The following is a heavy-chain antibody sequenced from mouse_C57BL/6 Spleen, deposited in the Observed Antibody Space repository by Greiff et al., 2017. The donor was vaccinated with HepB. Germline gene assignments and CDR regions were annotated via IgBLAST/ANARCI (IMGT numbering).Heavy chain of an antibody. V-gene: IGHV1-50*01. Sequence: QVQLQQPGAELVKPGASVKLSCKASGYTFTSYWMQWVKQRPGQGLEWIGEIDPSDSYTNYNQKFKGKATLTVDTSSSTAYMQLSSLTSEDSAVYYGARYGSSHWYFDVWGTGTTVTVSS. CDR1: GYTFTSYW. CDR3: ARYGSSHWYFDV. D-gene: IGHD1-1*01. CDR2: IDPSDSYT. J-gene: IGHJ1*03.